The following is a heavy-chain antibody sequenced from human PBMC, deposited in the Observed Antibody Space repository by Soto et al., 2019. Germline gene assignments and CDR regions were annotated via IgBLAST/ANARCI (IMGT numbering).Heavy chain of an antibody. J-gene: IGHJ4*02. D-gene: IGHD6-19*01. CDR3: AIGHWLGK. Sequence: EVQLVDSGGALVQPGESLRLYWSASGFTFSDYLMTWVRQAPGKGLEWVATIKQDGNEKYYVDSVKGRFTISRDNAKNSLYLQLNALRAEDTAVYYCAIGHWLGKWGQGTLVTVSS. CDR1: GFTFSDYL. V-gene: IGHV3-7*01. CDR2: IKQDGNEK.